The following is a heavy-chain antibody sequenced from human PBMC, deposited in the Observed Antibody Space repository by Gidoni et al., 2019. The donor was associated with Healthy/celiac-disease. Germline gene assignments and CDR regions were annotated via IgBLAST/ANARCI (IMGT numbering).Heavy chain of an antibody. CDR2: ISSSSSYT. CDR1: GFTFTDSY. D-gene: IGHD3-16*01. CDR3: ARDGGSSYNYGMDV. J-gene: IGHJ6*02. V-gene: IGHV3-11*05. Sequence: QVQLVESGGGLVKPGGSLRLSCAAAGFTFTDSYMSWIRQAPGKGLEWVSYISSSSSYTNYADSVKGRFTISRDNAKNSLYLQMNSLRADDTAVYYCARDGGSSYNYGMDVWGQGTTVTVSS.